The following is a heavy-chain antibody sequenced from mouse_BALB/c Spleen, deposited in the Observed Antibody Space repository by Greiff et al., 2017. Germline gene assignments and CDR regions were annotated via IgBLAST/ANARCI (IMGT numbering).Heavy chain of an antibody. Sequence: EVKLVESGGGLVTPGGSLSLSCAASGFSFSSYAMPWVRQTPEKGLEWVASISSGGSTYYQYSVKGRFTISRDNAKNLLYLQMSSLRSEDTAMYYCARDYYDVYTMDYWGQGTSVTVSA. J-gene: IGHJ4*01. CDR3: ARDYYDVYTMDY. CDR1: GFSFSSYA. V-gene: IGHV5-6-5*01. D-gene: IGHD2-4*01. CDR2: ISSGGST.